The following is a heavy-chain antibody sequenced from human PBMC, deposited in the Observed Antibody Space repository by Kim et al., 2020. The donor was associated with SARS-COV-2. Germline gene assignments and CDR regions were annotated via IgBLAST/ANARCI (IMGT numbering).Heavy chain of an antibody. CDR2: AGSTH. J-gene: IGHJ4*02. Sequence: AGSTHTYADSGKGRFTISRDNAKNPLYLQMHSLRSEDTAVYYCGTVFEYWGQGTLVTVSS. V-gene: IGHV3-74*01. CDR3: GTVFEY.